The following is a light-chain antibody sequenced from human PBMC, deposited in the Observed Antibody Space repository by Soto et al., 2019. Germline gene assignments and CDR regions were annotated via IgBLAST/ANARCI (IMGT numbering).Light chain of an antibody. V-gene: IGKV2-28*01. J-gene: IGKJ4*01. CDR1: QSLLHSNGYNY. CDR3: MQALQTPLT. Sequence: MVMTQSPLSLPVTPGEPASISCTSIQSLLHSNGYNYLDLYLQKPGQSPQLLLYVGSNRASGVPDRFSGSGSGTDFTLKISRVEAEDVGVYYCMQALQTPLTFGGGTKVDIK. CDR2: VGS.